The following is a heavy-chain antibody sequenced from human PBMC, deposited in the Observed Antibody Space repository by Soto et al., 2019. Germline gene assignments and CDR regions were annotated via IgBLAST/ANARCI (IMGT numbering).Heavy chain of an antibody. V-gene: IGHV3-30*18. CDR1: GFTFSSYG. CDR3: AKDHERSRSFDY. Sequence: PGGSLRLXCVASGFTFSSYGMHWVRQAPGKGLEWVAVISYDGSNKYYADSVKGRFTISRDNSKNTLYLQMNSLRAEDTAVYYCAKDHERSRSFDYWGQGTLVTVSS. CDR2: ISYDGSNK. J-gene: IGHJ4*02.